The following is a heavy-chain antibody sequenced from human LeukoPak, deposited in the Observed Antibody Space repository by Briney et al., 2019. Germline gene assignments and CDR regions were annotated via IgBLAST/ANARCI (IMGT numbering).Heavy chain of an antibody. D-gene: IGHD3-10*01. CDR3: AVGLLWFGESYTTIFDY. Sequence: SETLSLTCTVSGGSISSSSYYWGWVRQPPGKGLEWIGSIYYSGSTYYNPSLKSRVTVSVDTSKNQFSLKLSSVTAADTAVYYCAVGLLWFGESYTTIFDYWGQGTLVTVSS. CDR1: GGSISSSSYY. J-gene: IGHJ4*02. CDR2: IYYSGST. V-gene: IGHV4-39*07.